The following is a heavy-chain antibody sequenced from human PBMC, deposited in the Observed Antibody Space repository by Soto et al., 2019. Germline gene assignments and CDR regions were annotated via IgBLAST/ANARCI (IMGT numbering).Heavy chain of an antibody. V-gene: IGHV3-48*02. D-gene: IGHD3-10*01. CDR1: GFTFSSYS. CDR3: ARGSTLCSGSGENDY. J-gene: IGHJ4*02. CDR2: ISSSSSTI. Sequence: EVQLVESGGGLVQPGGSLRLSCAASGFTFSSYSMNWVRQAPGKGLEWVSYISSSSSTIYYADSVKGRFTISRDNAKNSLYLQMNSLRDEDTAVYYCARGSTLCSGSGENDYWGQGTLVTVSS.